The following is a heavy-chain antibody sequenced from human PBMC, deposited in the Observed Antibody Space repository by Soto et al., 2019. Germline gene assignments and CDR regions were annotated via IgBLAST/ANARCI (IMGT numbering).Heavy chain of an antibody. CDR2: IIPIFGTA. V-gene: IGHV1-69*01. CDR1: GGTFSRYA. Sequence: QVQLVQSGAEVKKPGSSVKVSCKASGGTFSRYAISWVRQAPGQGLEWMGGIIPIFGTANYAQKFQGRVTITADESTSTAYMELSILRSEDTAVYYCAREPPYYDFWSGYYTYYYYYGMDVWGQGTTVTVSS. D-gene: IGHD3-3*01. CDR3: AREPPYYDFWSGYYTYYYYYGMDV. J-gene: IGHJ6*02.